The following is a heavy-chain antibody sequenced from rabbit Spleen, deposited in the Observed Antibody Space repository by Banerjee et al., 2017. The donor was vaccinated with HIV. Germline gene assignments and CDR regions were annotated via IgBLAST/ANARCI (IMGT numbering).Heavy chain of an antibody. D-gene: IGHD7-1*01. CDR2: IHAGSSGST. Sequence: QSLEESGGDLVKPGASLTLTCTASGFSFSNNYYMCWVRQAPGKGLEWIACIHAGSSGSTYYASWAKGRFTISKTSSTTVTLQMTSLTAADTATYFCAREVEIYTGYVGYGVPNYGMDLWGPGTLVTVS. V-gene: IGHV1S40*01. CDR3: AREVEIYTGYVGYGVPNYGMDL. J-gene: IGHJ6*01. CDR1: GFSFSNNYY.